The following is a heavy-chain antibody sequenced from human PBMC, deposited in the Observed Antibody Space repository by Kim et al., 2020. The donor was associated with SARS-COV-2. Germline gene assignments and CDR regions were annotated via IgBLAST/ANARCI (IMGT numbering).Heavy chain of an antibody. J-gene: IGHJ4*02. CDR3: ARGSGLALDY. Sequence: STNYTPSLKSRVTISVDTSKNQFSLKLSSVTAADTAVYYCARGSGLALDYWGQGTLVTVSS. D-gene: IGHD3-22*01. CDR2: ST. V-gene: IGHV4-59*09.